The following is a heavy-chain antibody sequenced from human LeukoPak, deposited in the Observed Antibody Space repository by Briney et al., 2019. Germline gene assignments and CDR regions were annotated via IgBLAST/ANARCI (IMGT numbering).Heavy chain of an antibody. V-gene: IGHV4-31*03. Sequence: SQTLSLPCTVSGGSTSSGAYFWTWIRQHPGKGLELIGYIYYSGSTYYNPSLKSRLTISVDTSENQFSLRLSSVTAADTAVYYCARVGNYHGFYWGQGTLVTVSS. D-gene: IGHD3-10*01. CDR3: ARVGNYHGFY. CDR2: IYYSGST. J-gene: IGHJ4*02. CDR1: GGSTSSGAYF.